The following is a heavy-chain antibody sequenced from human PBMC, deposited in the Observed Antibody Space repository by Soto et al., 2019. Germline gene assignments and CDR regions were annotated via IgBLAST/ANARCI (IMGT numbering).Heavy chain of an antibody. CDR2: ISAYNGNT. Sequence: ASVKVSCKASGYTFTSYGISWVRQAPGQGLEWMGWISAYNGNTNYAQKLQGRVTMTTDTSTSTAYMELRSLRSDDTAVYYCARAPYYDILTGYYYYYGMDVWGQGTTVTVSS. J-gene: IGHJ6*02. D-gene: IGHD3-9*01. CDR3: ARAPYYDILTGYYYYYGMDV. CDR1: GYTFTSYG. V-gene: IGHV1-18*01.